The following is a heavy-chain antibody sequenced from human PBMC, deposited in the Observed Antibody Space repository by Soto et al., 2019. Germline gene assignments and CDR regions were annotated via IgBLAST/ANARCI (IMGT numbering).Heavy chain of an antibody. J-gene: IGHJ3*02. V-gene: IGHV5-51*01. D-gene: IGHD2-15*01. CDR2: IYPGDSDT. Sequence: RGESLKISCKGSGYSFTSYWIVWVRQMPGKGLEWMGIIYPGDSDTRYSPSFQGQVTISADKSISTAYLQWSSLKASDTAMYYCASPQLGYCSGGSCYRSAFDIWGQGTMVTVSS. CDR1: GYSFTSYW. CDR3: ASPQLGYCSGGSCYRSAFDI.